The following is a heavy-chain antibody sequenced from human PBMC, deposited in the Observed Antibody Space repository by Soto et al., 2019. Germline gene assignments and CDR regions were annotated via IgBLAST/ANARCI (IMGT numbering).Heavy chain of an antibody. V-gene: IGHV4-34*01. D-gene: IGHD2-15*01. CDR1: GGSFSGYY. J-gene: IGHJ6*03. Sequence: QVQLQQWGAGLLKPSETLSLTCAVYGGSFSGYYWSWIRQPPGKGLEWIGEINHSGSTNYNPSLKSRVTISVDTSKNQFSLKLSSVTAADTAVYYCARGPPPRIDHYYYYMDVWGKGTTVTVSS. CDR2: INHSGST. CDR3: ARGPPPRIDHYYYYMDV.